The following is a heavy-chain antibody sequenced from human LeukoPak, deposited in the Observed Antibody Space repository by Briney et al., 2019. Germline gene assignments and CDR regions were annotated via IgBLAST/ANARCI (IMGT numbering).Heavy chain of an antibody. CDR2: IASDGSST. Sequence: PGGSLRLSCAASGFTFSSYWMNWVRQAPGKGLVWVSRIASDGSSTTYADSVKGRFSISRDNAKNTLYLQMNSLRVEDTAVYYCARDPFTYGTGLHFDYWGQGTLVTVSS. CDR1: GFTFSSYW. CDR3: ARDPFTYGTGLHFDY. V-gene: IGHV3-74*01. J-gene: IGHJ4*02. D-gene: IGHD1-26*01.